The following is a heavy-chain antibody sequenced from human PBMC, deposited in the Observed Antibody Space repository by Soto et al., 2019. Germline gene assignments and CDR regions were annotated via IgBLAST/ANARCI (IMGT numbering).Heavy chain of an antibody. CDR2: ISAYNGNT. J-gene: IGHJ6*03. CDR1: GYTFTSYG. V-gene: IGHV1-18*01. CDR3: ARVPTDQLLFPNYYMDV. D-gene: IGHD2-2*01. Sequence: ASVKVSCKASGYTFTSYGSSWVRQAPGQGLEWMGWISAYNGNTNYAQKLQGRVTMTTDTSTSTAYMELRSLRSDDTAVYYCARVPTDQLLFPNYYMDVWGKGTTVTVS.